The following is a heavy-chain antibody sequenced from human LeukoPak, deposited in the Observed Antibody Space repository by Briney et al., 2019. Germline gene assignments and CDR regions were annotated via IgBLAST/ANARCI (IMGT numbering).Heavy chain of an antibody. J-gene: IGHJ4*02. CDR3: ARLQFLSGGYYAFDS. CDR2: IKHGGST. V-gene: IGHV4-34*01. CDR1: GGSLRDTY. D-gene: IGHD3-22*01. Sequence: SETLSLTCIVSGGSLRDTYWSWIRQSPGKGLEWLAEIKHGGSTNYNPSLKSRVTISADTSKNEISLKLSTVTAADTAVYYCARLQFLSGGYYAFDSWGQGSLVTVSS.